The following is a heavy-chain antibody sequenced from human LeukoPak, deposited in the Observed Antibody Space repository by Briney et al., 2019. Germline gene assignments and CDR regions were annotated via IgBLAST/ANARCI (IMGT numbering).Heavy chain of an antibody. D-gene: IGHD2-8*01. CDR2: IKQDGSEK. CDR3: SKSPVGNVLDS. Sequence: GGSLRLSCAASGFTFSSYWMSWVRQAPGKGLEWVANIKQDGSEKYYVDSVKGRFTISRDNAKNSLYLQLNSLKTEDTAVYYCSKSPVGNVLDSWGQGTLVTVSS. J-gene: IGHJ5*01. V-gene: IGHV3-7*03. CDR1: GFTFSSYW.